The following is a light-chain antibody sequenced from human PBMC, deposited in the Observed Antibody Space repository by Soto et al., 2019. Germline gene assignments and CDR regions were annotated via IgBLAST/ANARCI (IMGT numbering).Light chain of an antibody. CDR1: SSDVGSYNL. J-gene: IGLJ3*02. CDR2: EGS. CDR3: CSYAGSGTWV. V-gene: IGLV2-23*01. Sequence: QSALTQPASVSGSPGQSITISCTGTSSDVGSYNLVSWCQQHPGKAPKLMIYEGSKRPSGVSNRFSGSKSGNTASLTISGLQAEDEAAYYCCSYAGSGTWVFGGGTKLTVL.